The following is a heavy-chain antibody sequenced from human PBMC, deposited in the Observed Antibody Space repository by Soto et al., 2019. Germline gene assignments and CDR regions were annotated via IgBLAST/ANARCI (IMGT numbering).Heavy chain of an antibody. V-gene: IGHV1-3*01. J-gene: IGHJ4*02. CDR3: ARDHYTSGWGDS. D-gene: IGHD6-19*01. CDR1: GYTFTSYA. Sequence: ASVKVSCKASGYTFTSYAIHWVRQAPGQRLEWMGWIDAGNGNTKYSRKFQGRVTISRDTSASTAYMELSSLRSDDTAVYYCARDHYTSGWGDSWGQGTLVTVSS. CDR2: IDAGNGNT.